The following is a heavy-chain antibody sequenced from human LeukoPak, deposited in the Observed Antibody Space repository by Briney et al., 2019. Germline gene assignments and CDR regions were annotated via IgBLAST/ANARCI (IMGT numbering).Heavy chain of an antibody. D-gene: IGHD3-16*01. J-gene: IGHJ5*02. CDR2: IDWDEDK. CDR3: ARSRFGAGGWFDP. V-gene: IGHV2-70*04. Sequence: SGPALVKPTQTLTLTCTFSGFAFSTSEMRVSWIRQPPVKALARLARIDWDEDKFYSTSLKTRLTISKDTSKNQVVLTMTNMDPGDTATYYCARSRFGAGGWFDPWGQGTLVTVSS. CDR1: GFAFSTSEMR.